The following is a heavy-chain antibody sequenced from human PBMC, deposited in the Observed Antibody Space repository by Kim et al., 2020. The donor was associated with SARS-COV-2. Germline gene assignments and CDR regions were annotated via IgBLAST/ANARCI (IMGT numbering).Heavy chain of an antibody. D-gene: IGHD6-6*01. CDR2: IYYSGST. J-gene: IGHJ4*02. V-gene: IGHV4-61*01. CDR1: GGSVSSGSYY. CDR3: ARLGGKLIDY. Sequence: SETLSLTCTVSGGSVSSGSYYWSWIRQPPGKGLEWIGYIYYSGSTNYNPSLKSRVTISVDTSKNQFSLKLSSVTAADTAVYYCARLGGKLIDYWGQGTLVTVSS.